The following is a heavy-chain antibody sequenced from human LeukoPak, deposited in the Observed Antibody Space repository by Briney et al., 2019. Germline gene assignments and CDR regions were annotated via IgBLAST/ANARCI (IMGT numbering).Heavy chain of an antibody. J-gene: IGHJ4*02. CDR3: ARRGYYYDSSGYPFDY. Sequence: PSETLSLTCTVSGGSISSYYWSWIRQPPGKGLEWIGYIYYSGSTNYNPSLKSRVTISVDTSKNQFSLKLSSVTAADTAVYYCARRGYYYDSSGYPFDYWGQGTLVTVSS. D-gene: IGHD3-22*01. CDR1: GGSISSYY. CDR2: IYYSGST. V-gene: IGHV4-59*08.